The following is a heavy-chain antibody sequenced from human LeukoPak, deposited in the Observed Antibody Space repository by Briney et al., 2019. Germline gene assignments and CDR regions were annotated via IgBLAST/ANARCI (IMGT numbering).Heavy chain of an antibody. CDR1: GFTFDDYG. Sequence: GGSLRLSCAASGFTFDDYGMSWVRQAPGKGLEWVSGINWNGGSTGYADSVKGRFTIPRDNAKNFLYLQMNSLRAEDTALYHCARGGPYSSSPGYYYYMDVWGKGTTVTVSS. J-gene: IGHJ6*03. CDR3: ARGGPYSSSPGYYYYMDV. V-gene: IGHV3-20*01. D-gene: IGHD6-6*01. CDR2: INWNGGST.